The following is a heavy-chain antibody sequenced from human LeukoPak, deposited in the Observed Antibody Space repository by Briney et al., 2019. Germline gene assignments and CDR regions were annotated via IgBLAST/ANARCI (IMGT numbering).Heavy chain of an antibody. CDR3: ARGKYSYVPFDY. J-gene: IGHJ4*02. CDR1: GGSFSGYY. Sequence: SETLSLTCAVYGGSFSGYYWSWIRQPPGKGLEWIGEINHSGSTNYNPSLKSRVTISVDTSKNQFSLKLSSVTAADTAVYYCARGKYSYVPFDYWGQGTLVTVSS. D-gene: IGHD5-18*01. V-gene: IGHV4-34*01. CDR2: INHSGST.